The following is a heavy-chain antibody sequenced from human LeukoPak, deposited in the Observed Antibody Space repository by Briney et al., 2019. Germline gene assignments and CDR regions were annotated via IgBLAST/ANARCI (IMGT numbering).Heavy chain of an antibody. V-gene: IGHV4-39*07. CDR3: ARGSYSYGNAFDY. CDR2: MHYSGST. D-gene: IGHD5-18*01. CDR1: GGSISTSRYY. J-gene: IGHJ4*02. Sequence: SETLSLTCTVSGGSISTSRYYWGWIRQPPGKGLEWIGSMHYSGSTYYNPSLKSRVTMSVDTSKNQFSLNLNSVTAADTAVYFCARGSYSYGNAFDYWGQGTLVTVPS.